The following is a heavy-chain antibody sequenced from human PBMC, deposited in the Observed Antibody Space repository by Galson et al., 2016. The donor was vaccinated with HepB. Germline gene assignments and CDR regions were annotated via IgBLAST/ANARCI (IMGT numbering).Heavy chain of an antibody. CDR2: IIHIFDKA. J-gene: IGHJ4*02. D-gene: IGHD3-3*01. CDR3: ATGRPVVIIAVPELDS. V-gene: IGHV1-69*13. Sequence: SVKVSCKVSGGTFSTYAISWVRQAPGQGLEWMGGIIHIFDKANYAEKFQGRVTITADESTSTTYMELSSLRSDDTAVYYCATGRPVVIIAVPELDSWGQGTLITISS. CDR1: GGTFSTYA.